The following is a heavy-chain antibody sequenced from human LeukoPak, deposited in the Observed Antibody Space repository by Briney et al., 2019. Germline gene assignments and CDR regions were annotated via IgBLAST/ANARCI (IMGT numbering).Heavy chain of an antibody. Sequence: PSETLSFTCSVSGYSISRGYHWAWVWQPPGKGLEWIGSVHHSGATYYSPSLNSRLTISADTSKNQFSLKMDSVTAADTAVYYCARINFNPDYWGQGTLVSVSS. V-gene: IGHV4-38-2*02. CDR2: VHHSGAT. CDR3: ARINFNPDY. J-gene: IGHJ4*02. CDR1: GYSISRGYH. D-gene: IGHD1-14*01.